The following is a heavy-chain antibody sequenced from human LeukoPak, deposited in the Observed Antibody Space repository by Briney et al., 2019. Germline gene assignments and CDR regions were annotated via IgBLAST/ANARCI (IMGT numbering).Heavy chain of an antibody. CDR1: GFTFSSYG. D-gene: IGHD3-22*01. CDR2: ISYDGSNK. J-gene: IGHJ4*02. CDR3: AKDLYYDSSGYYCDFDY. V-gene: IGHV3-30*18. Sequence: PGRSLRLSCAASGFTFSSYGMHWVRQAPGKGLEWVAVISYDGSNKYYADSVKGRFTISRDNSKNTLYLQMNSLRAEDTAVYYCAKDLYYDSSGYYCDFDYWGQGTLVTVSS.